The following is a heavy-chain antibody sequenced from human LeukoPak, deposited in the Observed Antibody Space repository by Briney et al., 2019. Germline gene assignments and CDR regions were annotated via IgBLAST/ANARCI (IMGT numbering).Heavy chain of an antibody. CDR3: AKDLPAAYFDY. D-gene: IGHD2-2*01. CDR1: DFTFSSYG. V-gene: IGHV3-30*02. Sequence: GGSLRLSCAASDFTFSSYGMHWVRQAPGKGLECVAFISHDGSVEKFADSVKGRFTISRDNSRTTVYLQMNSLRAEDTAVYHCAKDLPAAYFDYWGQGTLVTVSS. CDR2: ISHDGSVE. J-gene: IGHJ4*02.